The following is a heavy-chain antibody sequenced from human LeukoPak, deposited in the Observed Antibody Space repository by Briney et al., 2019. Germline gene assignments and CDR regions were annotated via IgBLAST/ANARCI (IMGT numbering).Heavy chain of an antibody. CDR3: AKGSSYGRRGSVYFEY. CDR2: ISGSGGST. J-gene: IGHJ4*02. V-gene: IGHV3-23*01. D-gene: IGHD5-18*01. CDR1: GFTFSSYG. Sequence: GGSLRLSCVASGFTFSSYGMSWVRQAPGKGLEWVSTISGSGGSTYYADSVKGLFTISRDNSKNTLYLQMNSLRAEDTAVYYCAKGSSYGRRGSVYFEYWGQGTLVTVSS.